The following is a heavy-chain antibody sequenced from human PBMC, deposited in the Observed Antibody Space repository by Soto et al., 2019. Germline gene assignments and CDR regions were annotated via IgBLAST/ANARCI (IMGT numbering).Heavy chain of an antibody. Sequence: PGGSLRLSCAASGFTFSSYAMSWVRQAPGKGLEWVSAISGSGGSTYYADSVKGRFTISRDNSKNTLYLQMNSLRAEDTAVYYCAKDEATRITIFWPNCFDPWGQGTLVTVSS. CDR1: GFTFSSYA. J-gene: IGHJ5*02. CDR3: AKDEATRITIFWPNCFDP. CDR2: ISGSGGST. V-gene: IGHV3-23*01. D-gene: IGHD3-9*01.